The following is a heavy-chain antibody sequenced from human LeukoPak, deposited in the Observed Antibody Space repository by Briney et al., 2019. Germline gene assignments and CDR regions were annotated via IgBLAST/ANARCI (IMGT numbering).Heavy chain of an antibody. CDR2: INHSGST. CDR1: GGSFSGYY. CDR3: ARGRDGYRDY. D-gene: IGHD5-24*01. J-gene: IGHJ4*02. Sequence: SETLSLTCAVYGGSFSGYYWSWIRQPPGKELEWIGEINHSGSTNYNPSLKSRVTISVDTSKNQFSLKLSSVTAADTAVYYCARGRDGYRDYWGQGTLVTVSS. V-gene: IGHV4-34*01.